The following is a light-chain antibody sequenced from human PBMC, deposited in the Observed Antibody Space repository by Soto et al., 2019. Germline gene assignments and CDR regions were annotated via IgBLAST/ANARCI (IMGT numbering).Light chain of an antibody. Sequence: QSVLTQPASVSGPPGQSITISCTGTSSDVGGYNYVSWYQQHPGKAPKLMIYDVNNRPSGVSDRFSGSKSGNTASLTISGLQAEDEADYYCSSYTSSSTRGVFGTGTKLTVL. CDR1: SSDVGGYNY. J-gene: IGLJ1*01. V-gene: IGLV2-14*01. CDR2: DVN. CDR3: SSYTSSSTRGV.